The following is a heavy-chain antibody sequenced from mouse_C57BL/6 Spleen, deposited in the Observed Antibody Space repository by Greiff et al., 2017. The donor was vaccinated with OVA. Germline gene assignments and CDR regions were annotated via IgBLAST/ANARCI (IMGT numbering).Heavy chain of an antibody. CDR3: ARRAGYDYDEGPWFAY. J-gene: IGHJ3*01. V-gene: IGHV1-69*01. D-gene: IGHD2-4*01. CDR2: IDPSDSYT. Sequence: QVQLQQPGAELVMPGASVKLSCKASGYTFTSYWMHWVKQRPGQGLEWIGEIDPSDSYTNYNQKFKGKSTLTVDKSSSTAYMQLSRLTSEDSAVYYCARRAGYDYDEGPWFAYWGQGTLVTVSA. CDR1: GYTFTSYW.